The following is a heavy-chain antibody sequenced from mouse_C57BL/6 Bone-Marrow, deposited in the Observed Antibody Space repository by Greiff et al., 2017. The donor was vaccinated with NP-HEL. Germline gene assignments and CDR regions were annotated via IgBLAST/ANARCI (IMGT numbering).Heavy chain of an antibody. CDR3: TRERWSYAMDY. Sequence: VQLVESGAELVRPGASVTLSCKASGYTFTDYEMHWVKQTPVHGLEWIGAIDPETGGTAYNQKFKGKAILTADKSSSTAYMELRSLTSEDSAVYYCTRERWSYAMDYWGQGTSVTVSS. V-gene: IGHV1-15*01. CDR2: IDPETGGT. D-gene: IGHD2-3*01. CDR1: GYTFTDYE. J-gene: IGHJ4*01.